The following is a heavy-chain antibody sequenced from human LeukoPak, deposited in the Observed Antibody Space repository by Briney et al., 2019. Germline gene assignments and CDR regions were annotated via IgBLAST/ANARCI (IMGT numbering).Heavy chain of an antibody. Sequence: GGSLRLSCAASGFTFDDYAMHWVRQAPGKGLEWVSGISWNSGNIGYADSVKGRFTISGDNAKNSLYLQMNSLRAEDTALYYCAKDSLYYYASTGYFDYWGQGTLVTVSS. CDR3: AKDSLYYYASTGYFDY. V-gene: IGHV3-9*01. J-gene: IGHJ4*02. D-gene: IGHD3-22*01. CDR1: GFTFDDYA. CDR2: ISWNSGNI.